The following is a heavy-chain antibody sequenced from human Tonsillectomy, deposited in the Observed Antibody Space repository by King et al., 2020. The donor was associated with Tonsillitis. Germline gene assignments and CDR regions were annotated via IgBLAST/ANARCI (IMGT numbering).Heavy chain of an antibody. J-gene: IGHJ4*02. CDR1: GGSISSSTFY. D-gene: IGHD5-18*01. Sequence: QLQESGPGLVKPSETLSLTCTVSGGSISSSTFYWGWIRQPPGKGLEWIGSISYSGSTYYNPSLKNRVTISVDTSKNQFSLRLTSVTAADTAVYYCARVYSYVGFWGQGTLVTVSS. CDR3: ARVYSYVGF. CDR2: ISYSGST. V-gene: IGHV4-39*07.